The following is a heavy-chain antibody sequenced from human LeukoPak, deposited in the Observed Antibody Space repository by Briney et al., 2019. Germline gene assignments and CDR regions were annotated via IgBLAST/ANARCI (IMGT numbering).Heavy chain of an antibody. CDR1: GYTFTTYD. CDR2: MSPYGGDT. Sequence: ASVKVSCKASGYTFTTYDINWVRQAAGQGLEWMGWMSPYGGDTKYAQKFQARVTMTRDTFVSTAYMELSSLSSEDTAVYYCARGGSFGLKANLDSWGQGTLVTVSS. D-gene: IGHD3/OR15-3a*01. CDR3: ARGGSFGLKANLDS. J-gene: IGHJ4*02. V-gene: IGHV1-8*01.